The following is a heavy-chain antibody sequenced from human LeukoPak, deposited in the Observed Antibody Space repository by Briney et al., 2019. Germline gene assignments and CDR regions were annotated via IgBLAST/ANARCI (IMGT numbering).Heavy chain of an antibody. Sequence: AGGSLRLSCAASGFTFSSYGMHWVRQAPGKGLEWVAVIWYGGSNKYYADSVKGRFTISRDNSKNTLYLQMNSLRAEDTAVYYCAKDRSAYYYDSSGPKDYWGQGTLVTVSS. J-gene: IGHJ4*02. V-gene: IGHV3-33*06. D-gene: IGHD3-22*01. CDR1: GFTFSSYG. CDR3: AKDRSAYYYDSSGPKDY. CDR2: IWYGGSNK.